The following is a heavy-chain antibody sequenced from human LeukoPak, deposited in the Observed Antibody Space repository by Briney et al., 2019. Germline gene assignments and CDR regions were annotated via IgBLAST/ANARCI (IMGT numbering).Heavy chain of an antibody. CDR3: AKGYDFWSGYLDY. D-gene: IGHD3-3*01. J-gene: IGHJ4*02. CDR1: GGTFSSYA. Sequence: SVKVSRKASGGTFSSYAISWVRQAPGQGLEWMGGIIPIFGTANYAQKFQGRVTITTDESTSTAYMELSSLRSEDTAVHYCAKGYDFWSGYLDYWGQGTLVTVSS. V-gene: IGHV1-69*05. CDR2: IIPIFGTA.